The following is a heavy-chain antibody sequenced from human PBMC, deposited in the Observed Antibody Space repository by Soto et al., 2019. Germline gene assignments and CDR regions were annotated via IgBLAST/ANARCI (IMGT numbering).Heavy chain of an antibody. CDR2: IGGSGITT. D-gene: IGHD3-22*01. V-gene: IGHV3-23*01. Sequence: LRLSCAASGFTFSSYAMNWVRQAPGQGLEWVSAIGGSGITTFYADSVKGRFTISRDSSKKTLYLQMSSLRGDDTAVYYCTKSYDSSGLRYWYFDLWRRGTLVTVSS. CDR1: GFTFSSYA. CDR3: TKSYDSSGLRYWYFDL. J-gene: IGHJ2*01.